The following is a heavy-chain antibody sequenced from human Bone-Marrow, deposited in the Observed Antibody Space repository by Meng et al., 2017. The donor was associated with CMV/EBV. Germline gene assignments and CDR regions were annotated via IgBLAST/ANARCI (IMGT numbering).Heavy chain of an antibody. CDR2: ISSSGSTI. Sequence: GGSLRLSCAASGFTFDDYAMHWVRQAPGKGLEWVSYISSSGSTIYYADSVKGRFTISRDNAKNSLYLQMNSLRAEDTAVYYCARDANWNYDRLHYYGMDVWGQGTTVTVSS. D-gene: IGHD1-7*01. J-gene: IGHJ6*02. V-gene: IGHV3-48*03. CDR1: GFTFDDYA. CDR3: ARDANWNYDRLHYYGMDV.